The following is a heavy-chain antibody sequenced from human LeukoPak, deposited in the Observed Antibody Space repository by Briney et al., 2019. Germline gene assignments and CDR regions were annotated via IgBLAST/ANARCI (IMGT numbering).Heavy chain of an antibody. D-gene: IGHD3-3*01. CDR1: GFTFSSYG. V-gene: IGHV3-33*01. Sequence: PGGSLRLSCAASGFTFSSYGMPWVRQAPGKGLEWVAVIWYDGSNKYYADSVKGRFTISRDNSKNTLYLQVNSLRAEDTAVYYCARDHGYDFWSGQLNWFDPWGQGTLVTVSS. J-gene: IGHJ5*02. CDR3: ARDHGYDFWSGQLNWFDP. CDR2: IWYDGSNK.